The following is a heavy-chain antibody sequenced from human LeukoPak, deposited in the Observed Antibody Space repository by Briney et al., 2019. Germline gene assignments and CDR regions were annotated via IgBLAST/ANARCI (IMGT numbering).Heavy chain of an antibody. CDR1: GGSFSGYY. V-gene: IGHV4-34*01. D-gene: IGHD3-10*01. CDR3: ARGWDGWDSNYYGSGIVDY. Sequence: SETPSLTCAVYGGSFSGYYWSWIRQPPGMGLEWIGEINHSGSTNYHPSLKSRVTISADTSKNQFSLKLRSVTAADTAIYYCARGWDGWDSNYYGSGIVDYWGPGTLVTVSS. J-gene: IGHJ4*02. CDR2: INHSGST.